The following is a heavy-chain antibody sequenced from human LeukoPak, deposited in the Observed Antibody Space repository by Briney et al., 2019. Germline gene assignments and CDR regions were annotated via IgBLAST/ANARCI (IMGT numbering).Heavy chain of an antibody. Sequence: GGSLRLSCATSGFTFSSYSMNWVRQAPGKGLEWVSVIYSGGSTYYADSVKGRFTISRDNSKNTLYLQMNSLRAEDTAVYYCARALPGIAAAGTFDYWGQGTLVTVSS. D-gene: IGHD6-13*01. CDR3: ARALPGIAAAGTFDY. V-gene: IGHV3-53*01. CDR2: IYSGGST. CDR1: GFTFSSYS. J-gene: IGHJ4*02.